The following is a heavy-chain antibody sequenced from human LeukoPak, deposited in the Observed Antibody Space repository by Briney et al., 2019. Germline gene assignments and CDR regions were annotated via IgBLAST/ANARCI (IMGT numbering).Heavy chain of an antibody. CDR2: ISGSATHI. V-gene: IGHV3-21*01. J-gene: IGHJ4*02. CDR1: GFTFSSYT. Sequence: GGSLRLSCAASGFTFSSYTMDWVRQAPGKGLEWVSSISGSATHIYYADSVKGRLTISRDNAKNSVYLQVNSLRAEDTAVYYCAREGLYSGSVSSDLDYWGQGTLVSVSS. CDR3: AREGLYSGSVSSDLDY. D-gene: IGHD3-10*01.